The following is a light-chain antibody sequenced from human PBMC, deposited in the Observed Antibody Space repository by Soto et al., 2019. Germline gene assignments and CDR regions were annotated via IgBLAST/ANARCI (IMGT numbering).Light chain of an antibody. CDR1: QSVSSY. J-gene: IGKJ1*01. CDR2: DAS. Sequence: EIVLTQSPATLSLSPGERATLSCRASQSVSSYLAWYQQKRGQAPRLLIYDASNRATGIPARFSGSGSGTDFTLTISRLEPEDFAMYYCQQYANSPRTFGQGTKGDIK. CDR3: QQYANSPRT. V-gene: IGKV3-20*01.